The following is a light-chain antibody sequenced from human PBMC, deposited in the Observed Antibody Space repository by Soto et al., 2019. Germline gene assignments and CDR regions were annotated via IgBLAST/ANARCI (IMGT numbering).Light chain of an antibody. CDR2: GAS. CDR3: QQYSNWLRT. V-gene: IGKV3-15*01. Sequence: EIVMTQSPATLSVSPGERATLSCRASQSVSSNLAWYQQKPGQAPRLLIYGASTRATGIPARFSGSGSGTEFTLTISSLQSEDFAVYCCQQYSNWLRTFGQGTKVDIK. CDR1: QSVSSN. J-gene: IGKJ1*01.